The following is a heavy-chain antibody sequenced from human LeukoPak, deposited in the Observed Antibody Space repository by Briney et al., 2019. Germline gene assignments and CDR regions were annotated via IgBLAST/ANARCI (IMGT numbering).Heavy chain of an antibody. V-gene: IGHV3-30-3*01. D-gene: IGHD3-10*01. CDR1: GFTFSSYA. Sequence: PGRSLRLSCAASGFTFSSYAMHWVRQAPGKGLEWVAVISYDGSNKHYADSVKGRFTISRDNSKNTLYLQMNSLRAEDTAVYYCARDGGPTYGSGSYPTDYWGQGTLVTVSS. J-gene: IGHJ4*02. CDR3: ARDGGPTYGSGSYPTDY. CDR2: ISYDGSNK.